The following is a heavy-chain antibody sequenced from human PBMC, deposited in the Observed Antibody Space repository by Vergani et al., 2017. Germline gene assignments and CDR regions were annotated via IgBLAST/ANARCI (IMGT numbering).Heavy chain of an antibody. D-gene: IGHD4-17*01. CDR2: LYYSGST. J-gene: IGHJ3*02. CDR1: GGSVSSGSYY. V-gene: IGHV4-61*10. CDR3: ARVATGKRDAFDI. Sequence: QVQLQESGPGLVKPSETLSLTCTVSGGSVSSGSYYWSWIRQPAGKGLEWIGYLYYSGSTNYNPSLKSRVTISVDTSKNQFSLKRSSVTAADTAVYYCARVATGKRDAFDIWGQGTMVTVSS.